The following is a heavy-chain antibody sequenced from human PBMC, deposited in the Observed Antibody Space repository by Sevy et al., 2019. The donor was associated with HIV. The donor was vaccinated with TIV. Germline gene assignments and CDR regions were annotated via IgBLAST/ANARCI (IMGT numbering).Heavy chain of an antibody. V-gene: IGHV3-30*04. CDR1: GFTFRSYA. CDR3: ARDRFSGSLDY. D-gene: IGHD1-26*01. Sequence: GGSLRLSCAASGFTFRSYATHWVRQAPGKGLEWVALIEYDGSKKYYADSVKGRFTISRDNSKNTLYLQMNSLRAEDTATYYCARDRFSGSLDYWGQGTLVTVSS. J-gene: IGHJ4*02. CDR2: IEYDGSKK.